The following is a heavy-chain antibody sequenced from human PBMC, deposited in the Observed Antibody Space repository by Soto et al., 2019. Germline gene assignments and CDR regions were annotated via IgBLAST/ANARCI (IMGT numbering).Heavy chain of an antibody. CDR1: GGTFSSHS. J-gene: IGHJ4*02. CDR3: AREVGYGDFSAALLD. V-gene: IGHV1-69*13. D-gene: IGHD2-21*02. Sequence: ASVKVSCKASGGTFSSHSINWVRQAPGQGLEWMGGIITLFGTSNYAQNFQGRVTITADQSTSTAYMELNSLRSDDTAVYYCAREVGYGDFSAALLDWGQGTLVTVSS. CDR2: IITLFGTS.